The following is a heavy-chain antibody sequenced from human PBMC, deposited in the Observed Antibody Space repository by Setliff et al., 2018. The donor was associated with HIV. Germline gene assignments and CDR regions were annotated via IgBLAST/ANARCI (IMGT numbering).Heavy chain of an antibody. Sequence: PSETLSLTCTVSGDSIRSNFNHWGWIRQPPGKGLEWLAIIYYSGSNYDNPSLKNRVTISMDTSRNQFSLKLSSATAADTAVYYCARVGYYDSSFDYWGQGTLVTVSS. J-gene: IGHJ4*02. D-gene: IGHD3-22*01. V-gene: IGHV4-39*07. CDR3: ARVGYYDSSFDY. CDR1: GDSIRSNFNH. CDR2: IYYSGSN.